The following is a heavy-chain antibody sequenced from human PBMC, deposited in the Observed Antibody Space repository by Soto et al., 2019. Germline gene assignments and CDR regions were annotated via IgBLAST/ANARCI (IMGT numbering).Heavy chain of an antibody. CDR2: ISYDGSNK. CDR3: ATLIDY. Sequence: QVQLVESGGGVVQPGRSLRLSCAASGFTFSSYGMHWVRQAPGKGLEWVAVISYDGSNKYYADSVKGRFTISRDNSKNTLYLQMNSLRAADTAVYYCATLIDYWGQGTLVTVSS. V-gene: IGHV3-30*03. J-gene: IGHJ4*02. CDR1: GFTFSSYG.